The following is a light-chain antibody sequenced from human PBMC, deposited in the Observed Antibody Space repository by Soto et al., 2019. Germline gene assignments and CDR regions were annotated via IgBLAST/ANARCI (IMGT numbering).Light chain of an antibody. CDR3: QQSFSTLGWT. Sequence: DIQMTQPPSSLSASVGDRVTITCRAGQSISTYLNWYQQKSGKAPKLLISAASSLESGVPLRFSGSGSGTDFTLTISSLQPEDFATYYCQQSFSTLGWTFGQGTKVDIK. CDR2: AAS. V-gene: IGKV1-39*01. CDR1: QSISTY. J-gene: IGKJ1*01.